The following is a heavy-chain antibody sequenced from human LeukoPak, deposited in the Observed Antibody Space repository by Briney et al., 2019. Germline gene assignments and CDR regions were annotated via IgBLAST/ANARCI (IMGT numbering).Heavy chain of an antibody. CDR1: GGSFSGYY. Sequence: PSETLSLTCAVYGGSFSGYYWSWIRQPPGKGLEWIGEINHSGSTNYNPSLKSRVTISVDTSKNQFSLKLSSVTAADTAVYYCARGLRKLLRLFDYWGQGTLVTVSS. D-gene: IGHD3-22*01. CDR2: INHSGST. V-gene: IGHV4-34*01. CDR3: ARGLRKLLRLFDY. J-gene: IGHJ4*02.